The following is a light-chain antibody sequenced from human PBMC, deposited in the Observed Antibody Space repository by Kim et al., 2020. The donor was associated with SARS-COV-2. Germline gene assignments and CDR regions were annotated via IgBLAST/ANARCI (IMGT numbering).Light chain of an antibody. CDR1: QDISNY. CDR2: DAS. V-gene: IGKV1-33*01. J-gene: IGKJ4*01. CDR3: QQYDNLPPSLT. Sequence: DIQMTQSPSSLSPSVGDRVTITCQASQDISNYLNWYQQKPGKAPKLLIYDASNLETGVPSRFSGSGSGTDFTFTINSLQPEDIATYYCQQYDNLPPSLTFGGGTKVDIK.